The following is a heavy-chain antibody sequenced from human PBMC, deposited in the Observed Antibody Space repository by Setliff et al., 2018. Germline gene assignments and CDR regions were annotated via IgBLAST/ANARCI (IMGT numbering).Heavy chain of an antibody. V-gene: IGHV3-15*01. CDR2: IKSKTDGGAI. Sequence: GGSLRLSCTASGFTFNNAWMSWVRQAPGKGLEWVGRIKSKTDGGAIAYAAPVEGRFIISRDDSTNTLYLQMNSLNTGDTAVYYCATAITWTSTRRFWGQGTLVTVSS. J-gene: IGHJ4*02. CDR3: ATAITWTSTRRF. CDR1: GFTFNNAW. D-gene: IGHD1-1*01.